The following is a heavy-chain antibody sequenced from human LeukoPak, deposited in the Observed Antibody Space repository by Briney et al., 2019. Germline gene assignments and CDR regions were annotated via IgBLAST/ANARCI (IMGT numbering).Heavy chain of an antibody. J-gene: IGHJ4*02. CDR1: GYTFSSYD. Sequence: ASVKVSCKASGYTFSSYDINWVRQATGQGLEWMGWMNPNSGNTGYAQKFQGRVTITRDTSASTAYMELSSLRSEDTAVYYCARDPYGSGSSWGQGTLVTVSS. V-gene: IGHV1-8*01. D-gene: IGHD3-10*01. CDR2: MNPNSGNT. CDR3: ARDPYGSGSS.